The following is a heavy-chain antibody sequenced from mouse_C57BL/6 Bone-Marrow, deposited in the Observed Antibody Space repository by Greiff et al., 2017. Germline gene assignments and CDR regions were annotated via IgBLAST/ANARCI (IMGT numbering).Heavy chain of an antibody. Sequence: EVKLVESGGGLVKPGGSLKLSCAASGFTFSSYAMSWVRQTPEKRLEWVATISDGGSYTYYPDNVKGRFTISRDNAKNNLYLQRSHLKSEDTAMYYCAREPLEGSGAYFDYWGQGTTLTVSS. J-gene: IGHJ2*01. CDR1: GFTFSSYA. CDR3: AREPLEGSGAYFDY. V-gene: IGHV5-4*01. CDR2: ISDGGSYT.